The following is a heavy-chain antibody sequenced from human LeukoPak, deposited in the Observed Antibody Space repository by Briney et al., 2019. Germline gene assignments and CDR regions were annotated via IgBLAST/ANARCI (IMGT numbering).Heavy chain of an antibody. D-gene: IGHD3-22*01. CDR3: AKDRDYYDSSGYLVY. CDR1: GFTFSSYA. CDR2: ISGSGGST. Sequence: GGSLRLSCAASGFTFSSYAMSWVRQAPGKGLEWVSAISGSGGSTYYADSVKGRFTISRDNSKNTLYLQMNSLRAEGTAVYYCAKDRDYYDSSGYLVYWGQGTLVTVSS. V-gene: IGHV3-23*01. J-gene: IGHJ4*02.